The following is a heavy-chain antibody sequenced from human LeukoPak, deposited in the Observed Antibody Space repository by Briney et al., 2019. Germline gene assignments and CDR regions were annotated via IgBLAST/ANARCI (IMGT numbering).Heavy chain of an antibody. CDR2: ISTDGSST. CDR1: GFTFSIFW. Sequence: GGSLRLSCAASGFTFSIFWMHWVRQAPGKGLVWVSRISTDGSSTSYADSVKGRFTISRDNAKNTLYLQMSSLRAEDTAVYYCARKPAPADWGQGTLVTVSS. V-gene: IGHV3-74*01. J-gene: IGHJ4*02. D-gene: IGHD6-19*01. CDR3: ARKPAPAD.